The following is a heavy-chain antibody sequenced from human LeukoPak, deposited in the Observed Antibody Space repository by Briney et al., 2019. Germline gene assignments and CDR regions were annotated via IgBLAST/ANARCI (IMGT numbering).Heavy chain of an antibody. D-gene: IGHD5-18*01. J-gene: IGHJ6*02. Sequence: PGGSLRLSCAASGFTFSSYAMHWVRQAPGKGLEWVAVISYDGSNKYYADSVKGRFTISRDNSKNTLYLQMNSLRAEDTAVYYCARSPAGTASYYGMDVWGQGTTVTVSS. CDR3: ARSPAGTASYYGMDV. CDR1: GFTFSSYA. V-gene: IGHV3-30*04. CDR2: ISYDGSNK.